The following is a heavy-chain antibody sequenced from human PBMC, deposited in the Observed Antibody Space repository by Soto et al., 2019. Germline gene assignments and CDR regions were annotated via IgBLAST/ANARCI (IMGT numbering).Heavy chain of an antibody. D-gene: IGHD2-2*01. Sequence: SETLSLTCAVYGGSFSGYYWSWIRQPPGKGLEWIGEINHSGSTNYNPSLKSRVTISVDTSKNQFSLKLSSVTAADTAVYYCARGLYIVVVPAAQGFDYWGQGTLVTVSS. CDR1: GGSFSGYY. CDR2: INHSGST. V-gene: IGHV4-34*01. CDR3: ARGLYIVVVPAAQGFDY. J-gene: IGHJ4*02.